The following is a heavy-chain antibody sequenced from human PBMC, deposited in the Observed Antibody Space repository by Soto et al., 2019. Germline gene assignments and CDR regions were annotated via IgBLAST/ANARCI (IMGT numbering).Heavy chain of an antibody. CDR1: GGSISSYY. CDR2: IYYSGST. Sequence: SETLSLTCTVSGGSISSYYWSWIRQPPGKGLEWIGYIYYSGSTNYNPSLKSRVTISVDTSKNQFSLKLSSVTAADTAVYYCARGIAAAADTWFDPWGQGTLVTVSS. V-gene: IGHV4-59*01. D-gene: IGHD6-13*01. CDR3: ARGIAAAADTWFDP. J-gene: IGHJ5*02.